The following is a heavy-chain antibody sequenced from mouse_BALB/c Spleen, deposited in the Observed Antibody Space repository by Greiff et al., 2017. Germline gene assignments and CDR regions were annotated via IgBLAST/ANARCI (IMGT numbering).Heavy chain of an antibody. Sequence: VKLQESGAELMKPGASVKISCKATGYTFSSYWIEWVKQRPGHGLEWIGEILPGSGSTNYNEKFKGKATFTADTSSNTAYMQLSSLTSEDSAVYYCASGDYDEGAWFAYWGQGTLVTVSA. J-gene: IGHJ3*01. CDR2: ILPGSGST. CDR3: ASGDYDEGAWFAY. V-gene: IGHV1-9*01. D-gene: IGHD2-4*01. CDR1: GYTFSSYW.